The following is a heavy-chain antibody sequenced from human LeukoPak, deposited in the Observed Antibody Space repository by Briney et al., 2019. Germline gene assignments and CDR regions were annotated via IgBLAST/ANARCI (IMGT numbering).Heavy chain of an antibody. Sequence: GRSLRLSCTASGFTFGDYAMSWVRQAPGKGLEWVGFIRSKAYGGTTEYAASVKGRFTISRDDSKSIAYLQMNSLKTEDTAVYYCTRDIRYSYGEFDYWGQGTLVTVSS. CDR3: TRDIRYSYGEFDY. CDR1: GFTFGDYA. CDR2: IRSKAYGGTT. D-gene: IGHD5-18*01. J-gene: IGHJ4*02. V-gene: IGHV3-49*04.